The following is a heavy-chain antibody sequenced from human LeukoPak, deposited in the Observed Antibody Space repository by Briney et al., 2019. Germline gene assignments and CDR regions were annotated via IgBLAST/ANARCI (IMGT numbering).Heavy chain of an antibody. J-gene: IGHJ4*02. D-gene: IGHD4-17*01. CDR2: IIPIFGTA. CDR3: AIVVLDDYGDYGYFDY. V-gene: IGHV1-69*05. Sequence: GASVKVSCKASGGTFSSYAISWVRQAPGQGLEWMGGIIPIFGTANYAQKFQGRVPITTDESTSTAYMELSSLRSEDTAVYYCAIVVLDDYGDYGYFDYWGQGTLVTVSS. CDR1: GGTFSSYA.